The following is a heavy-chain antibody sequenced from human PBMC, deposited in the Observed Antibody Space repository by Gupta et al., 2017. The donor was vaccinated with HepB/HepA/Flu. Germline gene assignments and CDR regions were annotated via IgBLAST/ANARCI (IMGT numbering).Heavy chain of an antibody. D-gene: IGHD2-15*01. J-gene: IGHJ6*02. V-gene: IGHV1-18*01. CDR2: ISAYNGNT. CDR1: GYTFTSYG. CDR3: ARDCSGGSCVLYGNYYGMDV. Sequence: QVQLVQSGAEVKKPGASVKVSCKASGYTFTSYGISWVRQAPGQGLEWMGWISAYNGNTNYAQKLQGRVTMTTDTSTSTAYMELRSLRSDDTAVYYCARDCSGGSCVLYGNYYGMDVWGQGTTVTVSS.